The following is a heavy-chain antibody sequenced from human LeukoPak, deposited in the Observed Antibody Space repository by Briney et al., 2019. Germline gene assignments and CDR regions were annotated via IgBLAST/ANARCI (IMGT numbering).Heavy chain of an antibody. V-gene: IGHV1-2*04. CDR1: GYTFTGYY. J-gene: IGHJ5*02. CDR2: INPNSGGT. Sequence: ASVKVSCKASGYTFTGYYIHWVRQAPGQGLEWMGWINPNSGGTNYPQKFQGWVTMTRDTSINTAYMELSRLRSDDTAVYYCARDRSGYYYRWFDPWGQGTLVTVSS. D-gene: IGHD3-22*01. CDR3: ARDRSGYYYRWFDP.